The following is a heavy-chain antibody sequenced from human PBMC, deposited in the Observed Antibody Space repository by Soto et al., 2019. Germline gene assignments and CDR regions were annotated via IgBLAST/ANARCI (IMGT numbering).Heavy chain of an antibody. CDR2: IYSGGST. CDR1: GFTVSSNY. CDR3: ASRRGYYGSGSYLAY. J-gene: IGHJ4*02. V-gene: IGHV3-66*01. Sequence: GGSLRLSCAASGFTVSSNYMSWVRQAPGKGLEWVSVIYSGGSTYYADSVKGRFTISRDNSKNTLYLQMNSLRAEDTAVYYCASRRGYYGSGSYLAYWGQGTLVTVSS. D-gene: IGHD3-10*01.